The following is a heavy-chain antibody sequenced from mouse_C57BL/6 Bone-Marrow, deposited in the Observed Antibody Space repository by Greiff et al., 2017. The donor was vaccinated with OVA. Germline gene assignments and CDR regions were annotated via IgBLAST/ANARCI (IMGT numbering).Heavy chain of an antibody. CDR1: GYTFTSYG. D-gene: IGHD1-1*01. J-gene: IGHJ1*03. Sequence: VQGVESGAELARPGASVKLSCKASGYTFTSYGISWVKQRTGQGLEWIGEIYPRSGNTYYNEKFKGKATLTADKSSSTAYMELRSLTSEDSAVYFCARHYYYGSSYRRYFDVWGTGTTVTVSS. V-gene: IGHV1-81*01. CDR2: IYPRSGNT. CDR3: ARHYYYGSSYRRYFDV.